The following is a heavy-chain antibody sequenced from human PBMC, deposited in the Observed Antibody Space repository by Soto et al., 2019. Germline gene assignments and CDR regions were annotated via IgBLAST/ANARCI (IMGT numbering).Heavy chain of an antibody. D-gene: IGHD3-10*01. Sequence: GASVKVSCKASGYTFTSYGISCVRQAPGQGLEWMGRIIPILGIANYAQKFQGRVTITADKSTSTAYMELSSLRSEDTAVYYCARGPPAVLTMVRGAPTFDYWGQGTLVTVSS. J-gene: IGHJ4*02. CDR1: GYTFTSYG. V-gene: IGHV1-69*04. CDR3: ARGPPAVLTMVRGAPTFDY. CDR2: IIPILGIA.